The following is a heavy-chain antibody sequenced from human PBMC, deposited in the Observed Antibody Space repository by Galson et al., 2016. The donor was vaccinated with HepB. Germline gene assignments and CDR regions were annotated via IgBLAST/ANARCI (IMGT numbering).Heavy chain of an antibody. J-gene: IGHJ1*01. CDR2: ISSSGRTI. CDR1: GFIFSRYE. CDR3: AIVPVDREYYD. V-gene: IGHV3-48*03. D-gene: IGHD2/OR15-2a*01. Sequence: SLRLSCAASGFIFSRYEMNWVRQAPGKGPEWVSYISSSGRTIYYEDSVKGRFTISRDNSQNTVFLQMDSLRGEDTAVYYCAIVPVDREYYDWGQGTLVTVSS.